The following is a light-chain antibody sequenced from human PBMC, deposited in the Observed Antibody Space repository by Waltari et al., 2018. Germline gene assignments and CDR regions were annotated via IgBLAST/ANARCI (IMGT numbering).Light chain of an antibody. CDR1: GLRSYH. CDR2: DKN. Sequence: SSELTQDPAVSVAMGQTVTVACQGNGLRSYHASWYQQRRGQPPILIMYDKNNRPSGVPDRFSGSNSDNTASLTITGAQAEDEASYYCHSRDASGVGGSFGGGTKLTVL. CDR3: HSRDASGVGGS. V-gene: IGLV3-19*01. J-gene: IGLJ2*01.